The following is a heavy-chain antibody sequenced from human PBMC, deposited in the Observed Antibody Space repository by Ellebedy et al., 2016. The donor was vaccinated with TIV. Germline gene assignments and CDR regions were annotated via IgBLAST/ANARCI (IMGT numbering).Heavy chain of an antibody. J-gene: IGHJ4*02. D-gene: IGHD3-10*01. CDR3: ASGEWLHDFDY. CDR1: GYTFTSYY. CDR2: INPSGGST. V-gene: IGHV1-46*04. Sequence: ASVKVSCKASGYTFTSYYMHWVRQAPGQGLEWMGIINPSGGSTSYAQKLQGRVTMTRDTSTSTVYMELSSLRSEDTAVYYCASGEWLHDFDYWGQGTLVTVSS.